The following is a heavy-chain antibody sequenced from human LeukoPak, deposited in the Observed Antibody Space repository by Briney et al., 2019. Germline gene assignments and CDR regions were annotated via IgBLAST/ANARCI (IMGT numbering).Heavy chain of an antibody. V-gene: IGHV4-38-2*02. CDR2: IYHSGTT. Sequence: SETLSLTCTVSGYSISSAYYWVWIRQPPGKGLEWIGTIYHSGTTYYNPSLKSRVAISVDTSKNQFSLKLSSVTAADTAIYYCAREMVRGVIRYYFDYWGQGTLVTVSS. CDR1: GYSISSAYY. J-gene: IGHJ4*02. CDR3: AREMVRGVIRYYFDY. D-gene: IGHD3-10*01.